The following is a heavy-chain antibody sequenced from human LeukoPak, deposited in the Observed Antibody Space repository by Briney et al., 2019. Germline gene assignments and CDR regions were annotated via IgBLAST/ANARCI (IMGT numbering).Heavy chain of an antibody. CDR1: GFTFSRYG. CDR2: ILIDGRNK. D-gene: IGHD2-2*01. Sequence: GRPLRLSCAASGFTFSRYGMPWVRQAPGKGLEWVGVILIDGRNKYYADSVKGRFTISRDNSKNMLYLEMNSPTVEDTAVYYCATDGSTSYHDYWGQGTRVTVSS. J-gene: IGHJ4*02. CDR3: ATDGSTSYHDY. V-gene: IGHV3-33*05.